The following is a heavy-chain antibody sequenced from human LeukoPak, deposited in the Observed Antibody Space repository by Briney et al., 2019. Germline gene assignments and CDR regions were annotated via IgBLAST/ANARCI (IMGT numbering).Heavy chain of an antibody. CDR1: GGSISSYY. D-gene: IGHD1-26*01. CDR2: IYYSGSS. V-gene: IGHV4-59*01. Sequence: SETLSLTCTVSGGSISSYYWSWIRQPPGKGLEWIGYIYYSGSSNYNPSLKSRVTISVDTSKNQFSLKLSSVTAADTAVYYCARAVRGSYNYFDYWGQGTLVTVSS. J-gene: IGHJ4*02. CDR3: ARAVRGSYNYFDY.